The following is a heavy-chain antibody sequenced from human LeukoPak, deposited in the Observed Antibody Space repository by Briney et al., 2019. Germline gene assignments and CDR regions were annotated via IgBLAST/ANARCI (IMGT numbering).Heavy chain of an antibody. CDR3: ARIRDGYNDAYDI. CDR2: INPSGGST. D-gene: IGHD5-24*01. CDR1: GYLFTLYG. V-gene: IGHV1-46*01. Sequence: ASVKVSCKVSGYLFTLYGISWVRQAPGQGLEWMGIINPSGGSTSYAQKFQGRVTMTRDTSTSTVYMELSSLRSEDTAMYYCARIRDGYNDAYDIWGQGTVVTVPS. J-gene: IGHJ3*02.